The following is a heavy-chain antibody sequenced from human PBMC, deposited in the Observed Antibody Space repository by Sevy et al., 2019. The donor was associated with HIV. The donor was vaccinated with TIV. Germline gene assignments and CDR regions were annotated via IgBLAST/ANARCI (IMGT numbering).Heavy chain of an antibody. V-gene: IGHV3-23*01. CDR3: AKDLGVDYGSGSLGAFDI. D-gene: IGHD3-10*01. CDR2: ISGSGGST. CDR1: GFTFSSYA. J-gene: IGHJ3*02. Sequence: GGSLRLSCAASGFTFSSYAMSWVRQAPGKGLEWVSAISGSGGSTYYADSVKGRFTISRDNSKNTLYLQMNSLRAEDRAVYYCAKDLGVDYGSGSLGAFDIWGQGTMVTVSS.